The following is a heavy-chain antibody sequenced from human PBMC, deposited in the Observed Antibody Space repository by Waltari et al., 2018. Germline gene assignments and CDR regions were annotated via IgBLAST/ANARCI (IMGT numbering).Heavy chain of an antibody. CDR3: ARDSVGYSYGDY. CDR1: GFTFSSHT. V-gene: IGHV3-30*04. D-gene: IGHD5-18*01. Sequence: QVQLVESGGGVVQPGRSLRLACAASGFTFSSHTMHGVRTAPGEGGGWVAVRSSDGTNKYYADSVKGRFTISSDNSKNTLYLQMNSRRAEDTAVYYCARDSVGYSYGDYWCQGTLVTVSS. J-gene: IGHJ4*02. CDR2: RSSDGTNK.